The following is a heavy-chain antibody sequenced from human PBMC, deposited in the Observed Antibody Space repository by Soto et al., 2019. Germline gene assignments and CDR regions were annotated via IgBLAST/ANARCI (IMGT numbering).Heavy chain of an antibody. J-gene: IGHJ5*02. V-gene: IGHV4-30-4*01. D-gene: IGHD3-10*01. CDR2: IYYSGST. Sequence: PSETLSLTCTVSGGSISSGDYYWSWIRQPPGKGLEWIGYIYYSGSTYYNPSLKSRVTISVDTSKNQFSLKLSSVTAADTAVYYCARERTVLLWFGESSWFDPWGQGTLVTVSS. CDR1: GGSISSGDYY. CDR3: ARERTVLLWFGESSWFDP.